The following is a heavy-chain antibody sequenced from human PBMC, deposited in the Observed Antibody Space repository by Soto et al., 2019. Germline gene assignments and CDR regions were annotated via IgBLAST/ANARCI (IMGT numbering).Heavy chain of an antibody. CDR2: INPKSDDT. J-gene: IGHJ5*02. CDR3: ARKHSLDYIRWGLDP. D-gene: IGHD4-4*01. CDR1: GYPFIDNH. V-gene: IGHV1-2*02. Sequence: GASVKVSCKASGYPFIDNHIHWVRRAPGQGLEWMGRINPKSDDTNYAQKFQGRVTMTRDTSIDTAYLELTGLTSDDTATYYCARKHSLDYIRWGLDPWGQGTLVTVSS.